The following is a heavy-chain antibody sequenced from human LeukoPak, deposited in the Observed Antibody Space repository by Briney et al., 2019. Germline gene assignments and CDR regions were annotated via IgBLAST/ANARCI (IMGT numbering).Heavy chain of an antibody. J-gene: IGHJ4*02. D-gene: IGHD3-10*01. CDR1: GYTFTSYG. Sequence: GASVKVSCKASGYTFTSYGISWVRQAPGQGLEWMGWISAYNGNTNYAQKLQGRVTMTTDTSTSTAYMELRSLRSDDTAVYYCARAERDYFGSGPFDLWGQGTLVTVSS. CDR2: ISAYNGNT. V-gene: IGHV1-18*01. CDR3: ARAERDYFGSGPFDL.